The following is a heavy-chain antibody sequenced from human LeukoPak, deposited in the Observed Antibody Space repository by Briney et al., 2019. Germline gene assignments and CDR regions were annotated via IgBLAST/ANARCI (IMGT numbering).Heavy chain of an antibody. CDR2: ISGSGGST. Sequence: PGGSLRLSCAASGFIFSSYAMSWVRQAPGKGLEWVSVISGSGGSTYHADSVKGRFTISRDNAKNSLYLQMNSLRAEDTAVYYCARSSGSRDYWGQGTLVTVSS. CDR3: ARSSGSRDY. D-gene: IGHD1-26*01. J-gene: IGHJ4*02. V-gene: IGHV3-23*01. CDR1: GFIFSSYA.